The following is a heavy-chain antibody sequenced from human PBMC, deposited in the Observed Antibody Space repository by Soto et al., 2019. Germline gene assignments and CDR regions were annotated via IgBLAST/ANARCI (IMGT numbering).Heavy chain of an antibody. J-gene: IGHJ6*02. Sequence: QITLKESGPMLVEPTQTLTLTCTLSGFSLTPSGVGVSWIRQPPGKALEWVGLIYSNDHKEYSPSLKTRVTISKDTTKNQVVLTMTNTDPVDTATYFCAHLPRFYFGIDVWGQGTTVTVSS. V-gene: IGHV2-5*01. CDR3: AHLPRFYFGIDV. CDR1: GFSLTPSGVG. CDR2: IYSNDHK.